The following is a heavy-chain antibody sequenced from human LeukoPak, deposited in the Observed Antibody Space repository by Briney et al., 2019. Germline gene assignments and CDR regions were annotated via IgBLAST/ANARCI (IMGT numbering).Heavy chain of an antibody. D-gene: IGHD2-2*01. Sequence: GGSLRLSCAASGFIFTGYAMSWVRQAPGKELEWVSAISGSGGSTYYTDSVKGRFTISRDNSKNTLYLQMNSLRAEDTAVYYCAKGDCSSTSCSLGYWGQGTLVTVSS. CDR2: ISGSGGST. CDR3: AKGDCSSTSCSLGY. J-gene: IGHJ4*02. CDR1: GFIFTGYA. V-gene: IGHV3-23*01.